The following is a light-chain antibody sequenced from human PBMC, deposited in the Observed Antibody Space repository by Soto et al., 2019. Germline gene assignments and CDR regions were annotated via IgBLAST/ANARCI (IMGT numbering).Light chain of an antibody. V-gene: IGKV1-39*01. Sequence: DIQMTQSPSSLSASVGDRVTITCRASQSISSYLNWYQQKPGKAPKRLIYAASSLQSGVPSRFSVSESRTDFTLAIMNMQPDYFASYDCQPRYITPRAFGQG. J-gene: IGKJ1*01. CDR2: AAS. CDR3: QPRYITPRA. CDR1: QSISSY.